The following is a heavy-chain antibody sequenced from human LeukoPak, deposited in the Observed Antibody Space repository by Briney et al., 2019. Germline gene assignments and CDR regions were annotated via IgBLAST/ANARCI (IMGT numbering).Heavy chain of an antibody. D-gene: IGHD3-22*01. CDR3: ARDNPYYYDSSGYLLFDY. V-gene: IGHV3-7*01. CDR2: GSEK. Sequence: GSEKYYVDSVKGRFTISRDNAKNSLYLQMNSLRAEDTAVYYCARDNPYYYDSSGYLLFDYWGQGTLVTVSS. J-gene: IGHJ4*02.